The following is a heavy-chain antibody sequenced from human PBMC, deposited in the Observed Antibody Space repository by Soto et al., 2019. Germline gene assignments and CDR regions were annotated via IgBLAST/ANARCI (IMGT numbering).Heavy chain of an antibody. J-gene: IGHJ5*02. CDR3: AKDPWNNWSGLFDP. Sequence: GGSLRLSCVTSGFTFDDYAITWLRQAPGKGLEWVCSISSSGSDTRCAGSVKGRFTISRDSSQSTVYLQMNSLRDEDTAVYYCAKDPWNNWSGLFDPWGQGTLVTGSS. CDR2: ISSSGSDT. V-gene: IGHV3-23*01. CDR1: GFTFDDYA. D-gene: IGHD1-1*01.